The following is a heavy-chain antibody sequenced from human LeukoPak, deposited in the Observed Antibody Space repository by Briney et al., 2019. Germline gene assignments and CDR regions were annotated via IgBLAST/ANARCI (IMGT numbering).Heavy chain of an antibody. V-gene: IGHV1-2*02. CDR1: GYTLTGYY. Sequence: ASVKVSCKTSGYTLTGYYMHWVRQAPGQGLEWMGWINPNSGGINYAQKFQGRVTMTRDTSISTAYMELSRLRSDDTAVYYCARDGSGSYYIPYNWFDPWGQGTLVTVSS. CDR3: ARDGSGSYYIPYNWFDP. D-gene: IGHD3-10*01. J-gene: IGHJ5*02. CDR2: INPNSGGI.